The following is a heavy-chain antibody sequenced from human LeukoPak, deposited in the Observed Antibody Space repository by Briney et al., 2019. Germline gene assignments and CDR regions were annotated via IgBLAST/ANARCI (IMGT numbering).Heavy chain of an antibody. CDR1: GYTFTMYY. D-gene: IGHD2/OR15-2a*01. J-gene: IGHJ4*02. CDR3: ANVETTSNNLPGNYY. Sequence: ASVKVSCKASGYTFTMYYIHWVRQAPGQGLEWMGMINPSDGASTYAQRFQGRVTMTRDTSTSTVYMELSSLRSDDTAGYYCANVETTSNNLPGNYYWGQGTLVTVSA. V-gene: IGHV1-46*01. CDR2: INPSDGAS.